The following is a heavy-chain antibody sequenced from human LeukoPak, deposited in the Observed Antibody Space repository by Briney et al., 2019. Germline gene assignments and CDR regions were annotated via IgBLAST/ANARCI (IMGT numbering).Heavy chain of an antibody. V-gene: IGHV1-8*01. J-gene: IGHJ3*02. D-gene: IGHD3-16*02. Sequence: ASVKVSCKASGYTFTSYDIKWVRQATGQGLEWMGWMNPNSGNTGYAQKFQGRVTMTRNTSISTAHMELSSLRSEDTAVYYCARASPSEQRPYYDYVWGSYRPDDAFDIWGQGTMVTVSS. CDR1: GYTFTSYD. CDR3: ARASPSEQRPYYDYVWGSYRPDDAFDI. CDR2: MNPNSGNT.